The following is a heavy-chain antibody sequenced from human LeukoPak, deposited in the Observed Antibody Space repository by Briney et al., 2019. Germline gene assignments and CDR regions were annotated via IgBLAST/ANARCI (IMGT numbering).Heavy chain of an antibody. CDR2: ISWDGGST. D-gene: IGHD3-22*01. J-gene: IGHJ4*02. CDR3: AGGYYDSSGYEL. CDR1: GFTFSSYA. Sequence: GGSLRLSCAASGFTFSSYAMSWVRQAPGKGLEWVSLISWDGGSTYYADSVKGRFTISRDNSKNSLYLQMNSLRTEDTALYYCAGGYYDSSGYELWGQGTLVTVSS. V-gene: IGHV3-43*02.